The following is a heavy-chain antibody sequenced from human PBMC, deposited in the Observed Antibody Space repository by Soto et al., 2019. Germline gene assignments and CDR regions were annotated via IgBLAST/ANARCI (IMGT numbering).Heavy chain of an antibody. CDR3: AKGQDVYYGDDQLEL. CDR2: SSYDGSKK. V-gene: IGHV3-30*18. CDR1: GFTFSTYA. J-gene: IGHJ4*02. D-gene: IGHD4-17*01. Sequence: QVQLVESGGGVVQPGTSLRLSCAASGFTFSTYAIHWVRQAPGKGLEWVAVSSYDGSKKYYGDSVEGRFTVSRDNSKNSLDLQMKSLRVEYTAVYDRAKGQDVYYGDDQLELWCQGTLVTVSS.